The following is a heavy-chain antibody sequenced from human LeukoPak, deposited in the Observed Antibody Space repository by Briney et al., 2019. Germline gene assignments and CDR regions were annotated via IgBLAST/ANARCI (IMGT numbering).Heavy chain of an antibody. CDR3: ARDRTRRDGYNFGAFDI. V-gene: IGHV1-69*05. CDR1: GGTFSSYA. D-gene: IGHD5-24*01. CDR2: IIPIFGTA. Sequence: SVKVSCKASGGTFSSYAISWVRQAPGQGLEWMGGIIPIFGTANYAQKFQGRVTITTDESTSTAYMELSSLRSEDTAVYYCARDRTRRDGYNFGAFDIWGQGTMVTVSP. J-gene: IGHJ3*02.